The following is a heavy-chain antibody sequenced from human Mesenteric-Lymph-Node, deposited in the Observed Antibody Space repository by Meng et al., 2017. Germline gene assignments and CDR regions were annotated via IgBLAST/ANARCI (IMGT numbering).Heavy chain of an antibody. D-gene: IGHD3-16*02. CDR1: GGSISSGSDY. CDR2: VYTSGSI. CDR3: ARDPQMITFGGVIVSSGDDAFDI. V-gene: IGHV4-61*02. J-gene: IGHJ3*02. Sequence: SETLSLTCSVSGGSISSGSDYWSWIRQPAGKGLEWIGRVYTSGSISHNPSLKSRVTISVDKSKNQFSLKLTSVTAADTAVYYCARDPQMITFGGVIVSSGDDAFDIWGQGTMVTVSS.